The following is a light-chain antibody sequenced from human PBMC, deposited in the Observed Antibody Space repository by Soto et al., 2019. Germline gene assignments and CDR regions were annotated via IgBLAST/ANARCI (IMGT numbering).Light chain of an antibody. V-gene: IGKV3-20*01. Sequence: DIVLTQSPGTLSLSPGERASLSCRASQSVSSNYIIWYQQKAGQAPRLLIYGASTRATGIPARFSGSGSGTDFTLTISRLEPEDFAVYHCQQYSSSPLSFGGGTKVDIK. CDR2: GAS. J-gene: IGKJ4*01. CDR3: QQYSSSPLS. CDR1: QSVSSNY.